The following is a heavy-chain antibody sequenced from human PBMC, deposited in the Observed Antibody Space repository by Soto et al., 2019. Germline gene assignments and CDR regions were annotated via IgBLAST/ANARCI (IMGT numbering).Heavy chain of an antibody. CDR2: INPNSGGT. CDR3: ARGGVGYYDSSGPVDP. CDR1: GYTFTGYY. Sequence: ASVKVSCKASGYTFTGYYIHLVRQAPGQGLEWMGWINPNSGGTNYAQKFQGRVTMTRDTSISTAYMELSRLRSDDTAVYYCARGGVGYYDSSGPVDPWGQGTLVTVSS. V-gene: IGHV1-2*02. J-gene: IGHJ5*02. D-gene: IGHD3-22*01.